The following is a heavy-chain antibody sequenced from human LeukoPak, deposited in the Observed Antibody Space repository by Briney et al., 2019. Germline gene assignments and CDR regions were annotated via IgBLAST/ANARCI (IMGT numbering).Heavy chain of an antibody. Sequence: PGRSLRLSCAASGFTFSSYGMHWVRQAPGKGLEWVAVISYDGSNKYYADSVKGRFTISRDNSKNTLYLQMNSMRAEDTAVYYCAKGFGRKKSAENVLRYFDWLLPTLGYWGQGTLVTVSS. V-gene: IGHV3-30*18. CDR1: GFTFSSYG. CDR3: AKGFGRKKSAENVLRYFDWLLPTLGY. CDR2: ISYDGSNK. J-gene: IGHJ4*02. D-gene: IGHD3-9*01.